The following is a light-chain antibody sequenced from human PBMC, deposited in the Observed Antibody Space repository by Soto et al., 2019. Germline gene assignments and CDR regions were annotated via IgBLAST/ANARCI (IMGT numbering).Light chain of an antibody. CDR2: DVA. V-gene: IGLV2-11*01. J-gene: IGLJ1*01. CDR3: CTFAGRYSYV. CDR1: SNDVGSYNF. Sequence: QSALTQPRSVSGSPGQSVTVSCTGTSNDVGSYNFVSWHQQHPGKAPKLMIYDVAKRPSGVPDRLSGSKSGNTASLTISGLQAEDEADYYCCTFAGRYSYVFGSGTKVTVL.